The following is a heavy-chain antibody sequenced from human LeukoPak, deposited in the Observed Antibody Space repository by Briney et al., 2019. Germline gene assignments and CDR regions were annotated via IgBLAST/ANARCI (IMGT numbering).Heavy chain of an antibody. CDR1: GFTFRSHA. CDR2: IYGNGGTT. J-gene: IGHJ5*02. CDR3: ARGVSSSGWYSSLDP. D-gene: IGHD6-19*01. Sequence: GGSLRLSCVGSGFTFRSHAMSWVRQAPEKGLEFVSGIYGNGGTTYYADSVKGRFTISRDNSKNTLYLQMNSLRAEDTAVYYCARGVSSSGWYSSLDPWGQGTLVTVSS. V-gene: IGHV3-23*01.